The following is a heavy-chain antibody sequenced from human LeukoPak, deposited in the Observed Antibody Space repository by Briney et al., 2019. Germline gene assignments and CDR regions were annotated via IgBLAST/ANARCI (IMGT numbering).Heavy chain of an antibody. CDR1: GGTFSSYT. V-gene: IGHV1-69*04. J-gene: IGHJ2*01. CDR2: IIPILGIA. Sequence: SVKVSCKASGGTFSSYTISWVRPAPGQGLEWMGRIIPILGIANYAQKFQGRVTITADKSTSTAYMELSSLRSEDTAVYYCARDRITMVRGVIVDWYFDLWGRGTLVTVSS. CDR3: ARDRITMVRGVIVDWYFDL. D-gene: IGHD3-10*01.